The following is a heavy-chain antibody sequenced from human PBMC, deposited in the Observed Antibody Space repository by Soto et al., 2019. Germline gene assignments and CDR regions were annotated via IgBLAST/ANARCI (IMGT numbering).Heavy chain of an antibody. V-gene: IGHV4-34*01. CDR1: GGSFSGYY. J-gene: IGHJ4*02. D-gene: IGHD3-3*01. Sequence: QVQLPQWGAGLLTPSETLSLPCAVYGGSFSGYYWGWIRQPPGKGLEWIWEINHSGSTNYNPSRKSRGTITVDTAKNQFALKLSAVTAAATAVYYCARGPYVEYDYGGQGTLVTVSS. CDR2: INHSGST. CDR3: ARGPYVEYDY.